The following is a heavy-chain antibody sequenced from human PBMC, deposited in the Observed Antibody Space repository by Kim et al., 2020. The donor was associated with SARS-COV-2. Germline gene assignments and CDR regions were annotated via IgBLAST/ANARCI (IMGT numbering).Heavy chain of an antibody. CDR3: ARGMDTENFDY. CDR1: GFTFSSYG. V-gene: IGHV3-33*01. CDR2: IWYDGSNK. Sequence: GGSLRLSCAASGFTFSSYGMHWVRQAPGKGLEWVAVIWYDGSNKYYADSVKGRFTISRDNSKNTLYLQMNSLRAEDTAVYYCARGMDTENFDYWGQGTLVTVSS. J-gene: IGHJ4*02. D-gene: IGHD5-18*01.